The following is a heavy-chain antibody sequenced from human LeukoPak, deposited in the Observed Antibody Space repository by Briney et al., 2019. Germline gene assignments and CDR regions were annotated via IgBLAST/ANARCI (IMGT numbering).Heavy chain of an antibody. CDR1: GGSFSGYY. J-gene: IGHJ5*02. CDR2: INHSGST. Sequence: SETLSLTCAVYGGSFSGYYWSWIRQPPGKGLEWIGEINHSGSTNYNPSLKSRVTISVDTSKKQFSLKLSSVTAADTAVYYCARDVTDYYDSSWFWFDPWGQGTLVTVSS. V-gene: IGHV4-34*01. CDR3: ARDVTDYYDSSWFWFDP. D-gene: IGHD3-22*01.